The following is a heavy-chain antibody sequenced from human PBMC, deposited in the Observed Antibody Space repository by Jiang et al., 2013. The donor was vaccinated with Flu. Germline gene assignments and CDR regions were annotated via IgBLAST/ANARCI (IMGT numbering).Heavy chain of an antibody. D-gene: IGHD5-12*01. CDR3: ARDPTSYSGYDSESQDDY. Sequence: VQLLESGGGLVKPGGSLRLSCAASGFTFSDYYMSWIRQAPGKGLEWVSYISSSGSTIYYADSVKGRFTISRDNAKNSLYLQMNSLRAEDTAVYYCARDPTSYSGYDSESQDDYWGQGTLVTVSS. J-gene: IGHJ4*02. CDR2: ISSSGSTI. V-gene: IGHV3-11*01. CDR1: GFTFSDYY.